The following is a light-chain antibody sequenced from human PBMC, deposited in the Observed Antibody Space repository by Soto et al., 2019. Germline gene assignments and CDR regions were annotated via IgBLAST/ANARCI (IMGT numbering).Light chain of an antibody. J-gene: IGKJ1*01. CDR2: AAS. CDR1: HDIKKF. CDR3: KKYDRAPAA. Sequence: DIQVTQSPSSLSASPGDRITITCRASHDIKKFLAWYQQKPGKVPHLLIYAASTLRPGVPSRFSGNASGTDFTLTIASLQPEDVETYYCKKYDRAPAAFGQGTKVDVK. V-gene: IGKV1-27*01.